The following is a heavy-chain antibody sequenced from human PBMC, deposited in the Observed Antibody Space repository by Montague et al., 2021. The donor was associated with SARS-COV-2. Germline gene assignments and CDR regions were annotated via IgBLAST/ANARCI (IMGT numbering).Heavy chain of an antibody. D-gene: IGHD3-10*01. CDR1: GGSISSSSFY. CDR2: MYYSGST. Sequence: SETLSLTCTVSGGSISSSSFYWGWIRQPPGKGLEWIGSMYYSGSTYYNPSLKNRVTISVDMSKNQFSLKLNSVTAADTAVYYCARSYRVRGVIGWFDPWGQGTLVTVSS. J-gene: IGHJ5*02. V-gene: IGHV4-39*01. CDR3: ARSYRVRGVIGWFDP.